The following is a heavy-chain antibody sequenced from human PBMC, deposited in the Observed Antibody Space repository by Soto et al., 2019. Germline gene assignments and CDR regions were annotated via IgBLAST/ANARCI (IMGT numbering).Heavy chain of an antibody. V-gene: IGHV1-46*02. CDR3: ARGPDDSDVPRWDY. J-gene: IGHJ4*02. CDR1: GYNFNQYY. D-gene: IGHD4-17*01. CDR2: INLRGGTT. Sequence: QVQLMQSGAEVRKPGASVRLSCETSGYNFNQYYIHWVRQAPGQGLEWMGIINLRGGTTEYAHKFRGRVTVTGDTSTRTAYMELRILRSDDTAIFFCARGPDDSDVPRWDYWGQGTLVTVPS.